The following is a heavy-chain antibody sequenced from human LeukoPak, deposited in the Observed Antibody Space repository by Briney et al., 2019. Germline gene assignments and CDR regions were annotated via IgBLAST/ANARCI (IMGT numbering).Heavy chain of an antibody. CDR1: GFTFSSYA. J-gene: IGHJ3*02. Sequence: GGSLRLSCAASGFTFSSYAMHWVRQAPGKGLEWVAVISYDGSNKYYADSVKGRFTISRDNSKNTLYLQMNSLRAEDTAVYYCARDTIDAFDIWGQGTMVTASS. V-gene: IGHV3-30-3*01. D-gene: IGHD3-10*01. CDR3: ARDTIDAFDI. CDR2: ISYDGSNK.